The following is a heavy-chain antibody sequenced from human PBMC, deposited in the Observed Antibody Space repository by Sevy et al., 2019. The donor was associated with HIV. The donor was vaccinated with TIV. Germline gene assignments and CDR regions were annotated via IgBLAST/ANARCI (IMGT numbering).Heavy chain of an antibody. J-gene: IGHJ2*01. V-gene: IGHV3-48*01. CDR2: ISSSSSTI. CDR3: ARDSRCSGGSCYPYYWYFDL. Sequence: LSLTCAASGFTFSSYSMNWVRQAPGKGLEWVSYISSSSSTIYYADSVKGRFTISRDNAKNSLYLQMNSLRAEDTAVYYCARDSRCSGGSCYPYYWYFDLWGRGTLVTVSS. CDR1: GFTFSSYS. D-gene: IGHD2-15*01.